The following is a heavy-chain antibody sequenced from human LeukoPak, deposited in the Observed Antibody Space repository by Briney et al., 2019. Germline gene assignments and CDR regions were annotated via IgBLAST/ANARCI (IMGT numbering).Heavy chain of an antibody. CDR3: AKDGGLWVSAHWGDS. CDR1: GFTFSSYT. V-gene: IGHV3-23*01. Sequence: GGSLRLSCTASGFTFSSYTMTWVRQAPGKGLKWVSTITTGDGNKYYADSVKGRFTVSRDDSKNTLYLQMNSLRAEDTAVYYCAKDGGLWVSAHWGDSWGRGTLVTVSS. J-gene: IGHJ4*02. D-gene: IGHD7-27*01. CDR2: ITTGDGNK.